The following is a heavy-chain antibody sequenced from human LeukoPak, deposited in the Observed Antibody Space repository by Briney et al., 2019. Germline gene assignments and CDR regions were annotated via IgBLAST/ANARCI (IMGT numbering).Heavy chain of an antibody. CDR3: AKDSKIVGATFRSYHYMDV. V-gene: IGHV3-74*01. D-gene: IGHD1-26*01. CDR1: GFTFSNYW. CDR2: IYNDGSST. J-gene: IGHJ6*03. Sequence: GGSLRLSCAASGFTFSNYWMHWVRQAPGKGLVWVSRIYNDGSSTTYADSVKGRFTISRDNSKNTLYLQMNSLRAEDTAVYYCAKDSKIVGATFRSYHYMDVWGKGTAVTVSS.